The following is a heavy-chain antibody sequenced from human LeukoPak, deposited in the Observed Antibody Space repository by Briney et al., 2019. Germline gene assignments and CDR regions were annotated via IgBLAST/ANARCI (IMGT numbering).Heavy chain of an antibody. CDR2: ISSSSSTI. CDR1: GFTFSTYS. Sequence: GGSLRLSCAASGFTFSTYSMNWVRQAPGKGLGWVSYISSSSSTIYYADSVRGRFTISRDNAKNSLYLQMNSLRAEDTAVYYCARDLGYYGSGSYYNDWGQGTLVTVSS. J-gene: IGHJ4*02. V-gene: IGHV3-48*04. CDR3: ARDLGYYGSGSYYND. D-gene: IGHD3-10*01.